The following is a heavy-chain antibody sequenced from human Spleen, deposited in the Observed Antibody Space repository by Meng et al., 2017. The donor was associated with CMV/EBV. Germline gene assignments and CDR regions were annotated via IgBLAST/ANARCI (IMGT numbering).Heavy chain of an antibody. CDR3: ARVDGSSTDFDY. Sequence: GESLKISCVVSGFTFSGYEMNWVRLAPGKGLEWVSYISSSGSTIYYADSVKGRFTISRDNAKNSLYLQMNSLRAEDTAVYYCARVDGSSTDFDYWGQGTLVTVSS. V-gene: IGHV3-11*01. CDR1: GFTFSGYE. CDR2: ISSSGSTI. J-gene: IGHJ4*02. D-gene: IGHD2-2*01.